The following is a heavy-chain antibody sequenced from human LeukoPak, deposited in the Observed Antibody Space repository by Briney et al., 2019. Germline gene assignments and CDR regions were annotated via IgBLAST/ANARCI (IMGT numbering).Heavy chain of an antibody. D-gene: IGHD6-13*01. Sequence: GGSLRLSCAASGFTLSSYWMHWVRQAPGKGLVWVSRINPDGGSTNYADSVKGRFTISRDNAKNTLYLQMNSLGAEDTAVYYCALAAVGTCCDSWGQGTLVTVSS. V-gene: IGHV3-74*01. J-gene: IGHJ4*02. CDR1: GFTLSSYW. CDR3: ALAAVGTCCDS. CDR2: INPDGGST.